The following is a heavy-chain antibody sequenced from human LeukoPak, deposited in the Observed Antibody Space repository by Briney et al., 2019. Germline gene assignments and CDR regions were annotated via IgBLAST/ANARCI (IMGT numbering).Heavy chain of an antibody. Sequence: SETLSLTCAVYGGSFSGYYWSWIRQPPGKGLEWIGEINHSGSTNYNPSLKSRVTISVDTSKSQFSLKLSSVTAADTAVYYCARDGYSYGWNNWFDPWGQGTLVTVSS. CDR1: GGSFSGYY. V-gene: IGHV4-34*01. D-gene: IGHD5-18*01. J-gene: IGHJ5*02. CDR3: ARDGYSYGWNNWFDP. CDR2: INHSGST.